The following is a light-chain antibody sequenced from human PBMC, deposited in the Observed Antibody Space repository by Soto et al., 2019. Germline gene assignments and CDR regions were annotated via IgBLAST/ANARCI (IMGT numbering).Light chain of an antibody. Sequence: DIQMTPAPSSLSASVEDRVIITCRASQSISNHLGWYQQKPGKAPKRLIYAASSLQSGVPSRFSGSASGTEFTLTISGLQPEDSATYYCLQHNSYPLTFGGGTKVDI. CDR3: LQHNSYPLT. CDR2: AAS. CDR1: QSISNH. V-gene: IGKV1-17*01. J-gene: IGKJ4*01.